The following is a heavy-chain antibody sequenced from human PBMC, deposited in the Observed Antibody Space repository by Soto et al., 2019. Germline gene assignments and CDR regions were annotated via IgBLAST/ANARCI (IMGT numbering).Heavy chain of an antibody. CDR2: INPSGGST. V-gene: IGHV1-46*01. CDR1: GYTFTSYY. Sequence: ASVKVSCKASGYTFTSYYMHWVRQAPGQGLEWMGIINPSGGSTSYAQKFQGRVTMTRDTSTSTAYMELRSLRSDDTAVYYCARWLGDCDAFDICGQGTMVTVSS. CDR3: ARWLGDCDAFDI. D-gene: IGHD1-26*01. J-gene: IGHJ3*02.